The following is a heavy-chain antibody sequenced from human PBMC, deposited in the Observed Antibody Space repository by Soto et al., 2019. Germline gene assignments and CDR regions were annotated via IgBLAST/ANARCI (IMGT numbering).Heavy chain of an antibody. CDR3: ARDLMPNDRGLGDLAY. J-gene: IGHJ4*01. V-gene: IGHV3-21*06. D-gene: IGHD3-22*01. Sequence: EVRLVESGGGLVKPGGSLRLSCAASGFTFNKCSMNWVRQAPGKGLEWVSSITSKTGDQYYADSVKGRFIISRDNTKNSLSLQVTSLRDEDTAVYYCARDLMPNDRGLGDLAYWGHGTLVTVSS. CDR2: ITSKTGDQ. CDR1: GFTFNKCS.